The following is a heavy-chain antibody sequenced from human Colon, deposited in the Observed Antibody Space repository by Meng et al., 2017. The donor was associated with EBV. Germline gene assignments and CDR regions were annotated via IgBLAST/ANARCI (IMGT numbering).Heavy chain of an antibody. CDR1: GDSISSGDYS. V-gene: IGHV4-30-2*01. D-gene: IGHD2-21*02. CDR3: ARGPYCGGDCYWFDP. Sequence: ESDPGLVQPFQSLALPCAVSGDSISSGDYSWSWIRQPPGQGLEWIGYIYHGGTTYNTSLKSRVTISVDNSKNQFSLRLTSVTAADTAVYYCARGPYCGGDCYWFDPWGQGTLVTVSS. CDR2: IYHGGTT. J-gene: IGHJ5*02.